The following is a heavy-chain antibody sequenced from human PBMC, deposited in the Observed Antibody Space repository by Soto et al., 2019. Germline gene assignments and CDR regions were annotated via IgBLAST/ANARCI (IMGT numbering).Heavy chain of an antibody. V-gene: IGHV1-24*01. D-gene: IGHD3-3*01. CDR1: GYSLTVLS. Sequence: KLSRKVSGYSLTVLSMRCRRKTPKKGLEWMGGFDPEDGETIYAQKFQGRVTMTEDTSTDKAYMELSSMRSEDTAVYYCATARTTIFGVVIPYGMDVWGQGTTVTVSS. CDR2: FDPEDGET. CDR3: ATARTTIFGVVIPYGMDV. J-gene: IGHJ6*02.